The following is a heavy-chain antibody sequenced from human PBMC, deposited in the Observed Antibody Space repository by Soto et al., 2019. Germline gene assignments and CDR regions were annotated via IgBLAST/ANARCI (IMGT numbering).Heavy chain of an antibody. V-gene: IGHV1-58*01. J-gene: IGHJ6*04. Sequence: SVKVSCKASGFTFTSSAVQWVRQARGQRLEWIGWIVVGSGNTNYAQKFQERVTITRDMSTSTAYMELSSLRSEDTAVYYCARPFDVNIVALDVWGKGTTVTVSS. CDR1: GFTFTSSA. CDR3: ARPFDVNIVALDV. D-gene: IGHD5-12*01. CDR2: IVVGSGNT.